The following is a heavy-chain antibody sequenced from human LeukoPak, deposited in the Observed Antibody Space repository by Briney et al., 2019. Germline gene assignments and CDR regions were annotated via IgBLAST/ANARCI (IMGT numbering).Heavy chain of an antibody. CDR1: GGSISSGDYY. Sequence: KPSQTLSLTCTVSGGSISSGDYYWSWIRQPPGKGLEWIGYIYYSGSTYYNPSLKSRVTISVDTSKNQFSLKLSSVTAADTAVYYCAREIIGSSWYEWYFDLWGRGTLVTVSS. CDR2: IYYSGST. J-gene: IGHJ2*01. V-gene: IGHV4-30-4*01. D-gene: IGHD6-13*01. CDR3: AREIIGSSWYEWYFDL.